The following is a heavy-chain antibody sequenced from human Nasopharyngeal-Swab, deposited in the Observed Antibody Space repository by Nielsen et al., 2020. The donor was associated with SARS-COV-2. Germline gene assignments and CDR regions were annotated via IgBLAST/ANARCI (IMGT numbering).Heavy chain of an antibody. J-gene: IGHJ5*01. D-gene: IGHD4-17*01. Sequence: GESLKISCVASGFTLATYEMNWVRQAPGKGLEWLSYISSGASTIYYADSVKGRFTISRDNAKNSLFLQMDSLRAEETAIYYCVRGSYGHYDSWGQGALITVSS. CDR2: ISSGASTI. CDR3: VRGSYGHYDS. V-gene: IGHV3-48*03. CDR1: GFTLATYE.